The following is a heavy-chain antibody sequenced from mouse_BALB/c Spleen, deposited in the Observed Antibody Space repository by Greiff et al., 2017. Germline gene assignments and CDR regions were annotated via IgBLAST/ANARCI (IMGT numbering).Heavy chain of an antibody. J-gene: IGHJ4*01. V-gene: IGHV5-4*02. Sequence: EVQRVESGGGLVKPGGSLKLSCAASGFTFSDYYMYWVRQTPEKRLEWVATISDGGSYTYYPDSVKGRFTISRDNAKNNLYLQMSSLKSEDTAMYYCARGGNYPYAMDYGGQGTSVTVSS. D-gene: IGHD2-1*01. CDR3: ARGGNYPYAMDY. CDR1: GFTFSDYY. CDR2: ISDGGSYT.